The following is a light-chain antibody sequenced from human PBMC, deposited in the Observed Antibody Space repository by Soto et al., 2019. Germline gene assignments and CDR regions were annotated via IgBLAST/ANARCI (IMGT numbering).Light chain of an antibody. J-gene: IGLJ2*01. CDR1: TSDIGYNY. V-gene: IGLV2-14*01. CDR3: DSYSLTTDLGV. CDR2: DVN. Sequence: QSALTQPASVSGSLGQSITISCTGSTSDIGYNYVSWYQQHPGKVPQLVIFDVNNRPSGVSSRFSGSKSGNTASLTISGLQAEDETNYYCDSYSLTTDLGVFGGGTKLTVL.